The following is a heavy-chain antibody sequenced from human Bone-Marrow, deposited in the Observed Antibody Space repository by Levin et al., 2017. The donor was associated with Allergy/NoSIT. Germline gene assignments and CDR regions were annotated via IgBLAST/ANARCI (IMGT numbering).Heavy chain of an antibody. Sequence: SETLSLTCAVNGESFSGYFWTWIRQSPGKGLEWIGQINFNGITTYNPSLKRRVIMSVDPTKRQFSLKLNFLTAADTAVYFCARGGVVPSQYYFDYRGQGTLVTVSS. CDR3: ARGGVVPSQYYFDY. V-gene: IGHV4-34*01. CDR1: GESFSGYF. D-gene: IGHD3-3*01. J-gene: IGHJ4*02. CDR2: INFNGIT.